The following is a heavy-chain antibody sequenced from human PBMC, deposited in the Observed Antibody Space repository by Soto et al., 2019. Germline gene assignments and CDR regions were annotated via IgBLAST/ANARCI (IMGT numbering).Heavy chain of an antibody. CDR3: TTDPILGMGIVVVTSPY. CDR2: IKSKTDGGTT. J-gene: IGHJ4*02. V-gene: IGHV3-15*07. D-gene: IGHD3-22*01. Sequence: EVQLVESGGGLVKPGGSLRLSCAASGFTFSNAWMNWVRQAPGKGLEWVGRIKSKTDGGTTDYAAPVKGRFTISRDDSKNTLYLQMNRLKTQDTAVYYCTTDPILGMGIVVVTSPYWGQGTLVTVSS. CDR1: GFTFSNAW.